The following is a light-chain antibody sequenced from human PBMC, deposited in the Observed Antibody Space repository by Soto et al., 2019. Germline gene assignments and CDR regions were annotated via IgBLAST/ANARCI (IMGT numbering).Light chain of an antibody. V-gene: IGLV2-8*01. CDR1: SSDVGDYNY. CDR3: SSYAGINNFGV. Sequence: QSALTQPPSVSGSPGQSVTISCTGTSSDVGDYNYVSWYQHQPDKAPKLMIYEVTKRPSGVPDRFSGSKSGNTASLTVSGLQAEDEADYYCSSYAGINNFGVFGGGTKLTVL. J-gene: IGLJ2*01. CDR2: EVT.